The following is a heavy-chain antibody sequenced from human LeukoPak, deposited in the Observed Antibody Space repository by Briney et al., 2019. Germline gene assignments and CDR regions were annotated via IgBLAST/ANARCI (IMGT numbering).Heavy chain of an antibody. V-gene: IGHV4-34*01. CDR3: ARQGSASSGYYYGRIDYFDY. Sequence: PSETLSLTCAVYGGSFSGYYWSWIRQPPGKGLEWIGEINHSGSTYYNPSLKSRVTISVDTSKNQFSLKLSSVTAADTAVYYCARQGSASSGYYYGRIDYFDYWGQGTLVTVSS. D-gene: IGHD3-22*01. J-gene: IGHJ4*02. CDR1: GGSFSGYY. CDR2: INHSGST.